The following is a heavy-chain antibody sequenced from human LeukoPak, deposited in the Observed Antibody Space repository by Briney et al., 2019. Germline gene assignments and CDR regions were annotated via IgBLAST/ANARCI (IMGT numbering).Heavy chain of an antibody. D-gene: IGHD4-11*01. V-gene: IGHV1-46*01. J-gene: IGHJ4*02. CDR1: GYTFTSYY. CDR2: IHPGGGST. Sequence: ASVKVSCKASGYTFTSYYIVWVRQAPGQGLECMGIIHPGGGSTTYAPGFQGRVSLTRDMSTRTVYLELSSLTTEDTAVYYCARGDYSSSLEGLAFWGQGTLVTVPS. CDR3: ARGDYSSSLEGLAF.